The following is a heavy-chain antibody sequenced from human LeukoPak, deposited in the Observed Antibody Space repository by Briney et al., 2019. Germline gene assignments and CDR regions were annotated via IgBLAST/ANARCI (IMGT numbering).Heavy chain of an antibody. CDR2: ISGSGGTT. D-gene: IGHD1-26*01. CDR3: ARDKIVGATYFDY. CDR1: GFTFSNYG. Sequence: GGSLRLSCAASGFTFSNYGMNWVRQAPGKGLEWVSGISGSGGTTYYADSVKGRFTISRDNAKNSLYLQMNSLRAEDTAVYYCARDKIVGATYFDYWGQGTLVTVSS. J-gene: IGHJ4*02. V-gene: IGHV3-23*01.